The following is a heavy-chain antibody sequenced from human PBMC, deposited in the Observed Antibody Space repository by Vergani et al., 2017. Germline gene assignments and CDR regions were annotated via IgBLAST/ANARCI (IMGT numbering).Heavy chain of an antibody. Sequence: EVQLVQSGAEVKKPGESLKISCKGSGYSFTNYWIGWVRQMPGKGLEWMGIIYPGDSDTRYSPSFQGQVTFSADKSINTAYLQWSSLKASDTAIYYCARLGKLGDIIGNVDYGGQGTLVTVSS. D-gene: IGHD1-14*01. CDR3: ARLGKLGDIIGNVDY. J-gene: IGHJ4*02. V-gene: IGHV5-51*01. CDR1: GYSFTNYW. CDR2: IYPGDSDT.